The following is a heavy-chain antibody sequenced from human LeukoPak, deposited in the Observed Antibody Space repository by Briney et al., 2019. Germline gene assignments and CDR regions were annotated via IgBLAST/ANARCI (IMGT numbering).Heavy chain of an antibody. V-gene: IGHV3-23*01. CDR1: GFTFSSYA. CDR3: ARGPRNYYAMDV. Sequence: GGSLRLSCAAYGFTFSSYAMSWVPQATGKGLEWVSAISGSGGSTYYADSVKGRFTISRDNSKNTLYLQMNSLRAEDTAVYYCARGPRNYYAMDVWGKGTTVTVSS. D-gene: IGHD1-14*01. CDR2: ISGSGGST. J-gene: IGHJ6*04.